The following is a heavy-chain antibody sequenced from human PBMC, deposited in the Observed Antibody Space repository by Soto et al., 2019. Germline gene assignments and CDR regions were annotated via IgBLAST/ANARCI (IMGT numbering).Heavy chain of an antibody. CDR1: GGSISSGGYY. CDR2: IYYSGST. D-gene: IGHD3-10*01. J-gene: IGHJ6*02. Sequence: SETLSLTCTVSGGSISSGGYYWSWIRQHPGKGLEWIGYIYYSGSTYYNPSLKSRVTISVDTSKNQFSLKLSSVTAADTAVYYCARDLFSGSRYYYGSGSPAPASYYYGMDVWGQGTTVTSP. V-gene: IGHV4-31*03. CDR3: ARDLFSGSRYYYGSGSPAPASYYYGMDV.